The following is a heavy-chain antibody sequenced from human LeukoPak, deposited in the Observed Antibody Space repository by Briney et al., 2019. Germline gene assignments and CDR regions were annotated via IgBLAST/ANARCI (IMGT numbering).Heavy chain of an antibody. Sequence: GASVKVSRKASGYTFTGYYMHWVRQAPGQGLEWMGWINPNSGGTNYAQKFQGRVTMTRDTSISTAYMELSRLRSDDTAVYYCAREAAYCSGGSCRNNWFDPWGQGALVTVSS. D-gene: IGHD2-15*01. V-gene: IGHV1-2*02. CDR2: INPNSGGT. J-gene: IGHJ5*02. CDR1: GYTFTGYY. CDR3: AREAAYCSGGSCRNNWFDP.